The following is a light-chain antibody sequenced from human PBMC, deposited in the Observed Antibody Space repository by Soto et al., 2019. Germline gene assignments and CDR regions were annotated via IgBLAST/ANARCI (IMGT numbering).Light chain of an antibody. CDR2: GAS. V-gene: IGKV3-15*01. Sequence: EIVLTQSPGTLSLSPGERATLSCRASQSVSNNYLAWYQQKPGQAPRLLIYGASNRATGIPARFSGSGSGTEFTLTISSLQSEDFATYYCQQANSFPPITFGQGTRLEIK. CDR3: QQANSFPPIT. J-gene: IGKJ5*01. CDR1: QSVSNN.